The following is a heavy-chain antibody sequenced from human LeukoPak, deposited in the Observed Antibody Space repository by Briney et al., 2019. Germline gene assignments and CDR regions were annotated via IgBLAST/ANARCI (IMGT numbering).Heavy chain of an antibody. Sequence: PGGSLRLSCAASGFTFSSYAMSWVRQAPGNGLEWVSAIGDRGDTKYADSVKGRFTISRDNSKNTLYLQMNSLRAEDTAVYYCAKDYNYIVVVPAATDYFDYWGQGTLVTVSS. J-gene: IGHJ4*02. CDR2: IGDRGDT. CDR1: GFTFSSYA. D-gene: IGHD2-2*01. CDR3: AKDYNYIVVVPAATDYFDY. V-gene: IGHV3-23*01.